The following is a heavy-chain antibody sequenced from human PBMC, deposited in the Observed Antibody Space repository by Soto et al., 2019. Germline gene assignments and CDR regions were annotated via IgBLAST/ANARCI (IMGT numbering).Heavy chain of an antibody. J-gene: IGHJ6*02. V-gene: IGHV3-33*01. D-gene: IGHD2-2*01. CDR2: IWYDGSNK. Sequence: ESGGGVVQPGRSLRLSCAASGFTFSSYGMHWVRQAPGKGLEWVAVIWYDGSNKYYADSVKGRFTISRDNSKNTLYLQMNSLRAEDTAVYYCARAAEYIVVSHYYYGMDVWGQGTTVTVSS. CDR1: GFTFSSYG. CDR3: ARAAEYIVVSHYYYGMDV.